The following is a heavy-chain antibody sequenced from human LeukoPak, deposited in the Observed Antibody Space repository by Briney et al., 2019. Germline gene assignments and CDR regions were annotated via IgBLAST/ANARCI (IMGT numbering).Heavy chain of an antibody. Sequence: ASVKVSYKSSGYTFTGYYMHWVRQAPGQGLEWMGWMNPNSGGTNYAQKFQGRVTMTRDTSISTAYMELSRLRSADTAVYYCARDRALLWFGELFVDGMDVWGQGTTVTVSS. D-gene: IGHD3-10*01. CDR2: MNPNSGGT. CDR1: GYTFTGYY. CDR3: ARDRALLWFGELFVDGMDV. J-gene: IGHJ6*02. V-gene: IGHV1-2*02.